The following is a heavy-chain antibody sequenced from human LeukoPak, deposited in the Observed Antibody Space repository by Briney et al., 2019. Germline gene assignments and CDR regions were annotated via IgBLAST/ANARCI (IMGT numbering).Heavy chain of an antibody. Sequence: GGSLRLSCAASGLTFSNSYMSWVRQAPGKGLEWVSLIYPSGNIYYADSVKGRFTISRDNSKNTLFLQMNSLKTEDTAVYYCTTEYNWNYWVWGQGTLVTVSS. CDR1: GLTFSNSY. CDR2: IYPSGNI. J-gene: IGHJ4*02. V-gene: IGHV3-53*01. D-gene: IGHD1-7*01. CDR3: TTEYNWNYWV.